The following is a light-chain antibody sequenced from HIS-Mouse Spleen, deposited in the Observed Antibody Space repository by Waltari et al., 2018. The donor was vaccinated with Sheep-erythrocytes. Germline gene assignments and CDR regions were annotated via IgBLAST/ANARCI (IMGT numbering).Light chain of an antibody. Sequence: QSALTQPRSVSGSPGQSVTISCTGTSSDVGGYNYVSWYQQHPGKAPKLMIYYVSKRPSGIPDRFSGSKSGNTASLSISGRQAEDEADYYCCSYAGSDNHVFVTGTKVTVL. CDR2: YVS. V-gene: IGLV2-11*01. CDR3: CSYAGSDNHV. CDR1: SSDVGGYNY. J-gene: IGLJ1*01.